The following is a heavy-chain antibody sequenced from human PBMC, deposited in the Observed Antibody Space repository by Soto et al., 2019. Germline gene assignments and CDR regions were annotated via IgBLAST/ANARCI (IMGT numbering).Heavy chain of an antibody. J-gene: IGHJ4*02. V-gene: IGHV4-39*01. D-gene: IGHD3-9*01. CDR1: DDSINSDKYY. CDR2: IYYRGNA. Sequence: QLQLQESGPGLVKPSETLSLTCSVSDDSINSDKYYWGWIRQPPGKGLEWIGSIYYRGNAYYNPSLKTRVTISLDKYRRQFSLKLNSVTAADSAVYFCARLEGLATISYYFDFWGPGALVTVSS. CDR3: ARLEGLATISYYFDF.